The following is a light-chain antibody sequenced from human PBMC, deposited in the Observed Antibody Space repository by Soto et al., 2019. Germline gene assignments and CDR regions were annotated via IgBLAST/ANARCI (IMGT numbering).Light chain of an antibody. CDR3: QQYGSSPRT. V-gene: IGKV3-20*01. J-gene: IGKJ1*01. Sequence: EIVLTQSPGTLSLSPGERATLSCRSSQSVSNNYLAWYQQKPGQAPRLLIYGTSNRATGIPDRFSGSGSGTDCSLTISSLEPGDLSVYYCQQYGSSPRTFDQGTKVDIK. CDR1: QSVSNNY. CDR2: GTS.